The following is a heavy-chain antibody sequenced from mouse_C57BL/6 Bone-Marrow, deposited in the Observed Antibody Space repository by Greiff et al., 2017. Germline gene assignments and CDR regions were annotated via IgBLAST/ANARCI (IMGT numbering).Heavy chain of an antibody. Sequence: VQLQEPGAELVMPGASVKLSCKASGYTFTSYWMHWVKQRPGQGLEWIGEIDPSDSYTNYNQKFKGKSTLTVDKSSSTAYMQLSSLTSEDSAVYYCAIGHYYGSSYFYFDYWGQGTTLTVSS. J-gene: IGHJ2*01. CDR1: GYTFTSYW. CDR3: AIGHYYGSSYFYFDY. V-gene: IGHV1-69*01. D-gene: IGHD1-1*01. CDR2: IDPSDSYT.